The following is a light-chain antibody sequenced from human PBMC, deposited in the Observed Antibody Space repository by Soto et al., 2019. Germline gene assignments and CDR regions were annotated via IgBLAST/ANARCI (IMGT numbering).Light chain of an antibody. J-gene: IGLJ3*02. CDR1: SSDVGSYNY. CDR2: DVT. Sequence: QSVLTQPASVSGSPGQSITIPCSGTSSDVGSYNYVSWYQQHPGKAPRFIIFDVTNRPSGVSNRFSGSKSGNTASLTISGLQAEDEADYYCSSYTRTSAWVFGGGTQLTVL. CDR3: SSYTRTSAWV. V-gene: IGLV2-14*03.